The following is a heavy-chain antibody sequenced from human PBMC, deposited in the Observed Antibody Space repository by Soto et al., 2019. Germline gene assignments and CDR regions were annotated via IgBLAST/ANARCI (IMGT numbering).Heavy chain of an antibody. V-gene: IGHV1-69*06. CDR2: IIPIFGTA. D-gene: IGHD7-27*01. J-gene: IGHJ4*02. CDR3: ARGGGAGGLGRKASFDY. Sequence: QVQLVQSGAEVKKPGSSVKVSCKASGGTFSSYAISWVRQAPGQGLEWMGGIIPIFGTANYAQKFQGRVTITADKSTSTAYMELSSLRSEETAVYYCARGGGAGGLGRKASFDYWGQGTLVTVSS. CDR1: GGTFSSYA.